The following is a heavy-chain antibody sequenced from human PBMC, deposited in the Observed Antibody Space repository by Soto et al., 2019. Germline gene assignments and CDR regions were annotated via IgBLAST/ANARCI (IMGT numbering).Heavy chain of an antibody. J-gene: IGHJ4*02. CDR1: GFTFSSYA. CDR2: ISGSGAST. D-gene: IGHD6-13*01. CDR3: AKPILTYSSSWALFDY. Sequence: EVQLLESGGGLVQPGGSLRLFCAASGFTFSSYAMSWVRQAPGKGLEWVSAISGSGASTYYADSVKGRFTISRDNSKNTLYLQMNSLGAEDTAVYYCAKPILTYSSSWALFDYWGQGTLVTVSS. V-gene: IGHV3-23*01.